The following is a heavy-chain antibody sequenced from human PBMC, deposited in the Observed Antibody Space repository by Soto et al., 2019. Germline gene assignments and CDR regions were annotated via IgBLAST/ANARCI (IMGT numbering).Heavy chain of an antibody. J-gene: IGHJ4*02. CDR1: GGSINNYY. D-gene: IGHD4-17*01. V-gene: IGHV4-59*01. Sequence: SETLSLTCTVSGGSINNYYWSWIRQPPGKGLEWIGYIYYSGSTTNYNPSLKSRVTISVDTSKNQFSLKLSSVTAADTAVYYCASDGGTTVINFDYWGQGTLVTVSS. CDR2: IYYSGSTT. CDR3: ASDGGTTVINFDY.